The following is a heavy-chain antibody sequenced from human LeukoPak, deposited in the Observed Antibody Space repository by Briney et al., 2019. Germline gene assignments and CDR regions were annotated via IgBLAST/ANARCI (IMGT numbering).Heavy chain of an antibody. CDR1: GFTFSSYA. D-gene: IGHD1-14*01. CDR2: ISGSGGST. Sequence: GGSLRLSCAASGFTFSSYAMSWVRQAPGKGLEWVSAISGSGGSTYYADSVKGRFTISRDNAKNSLYLQMNSLRAEDTAVYYCARTPPDYYYYYYMDVWGKGTTVTVSS. V-gene: IGHV3-23*01. J-gene: IGHJ6*03. CDR3: ARTPPDYYYYYYMDV.